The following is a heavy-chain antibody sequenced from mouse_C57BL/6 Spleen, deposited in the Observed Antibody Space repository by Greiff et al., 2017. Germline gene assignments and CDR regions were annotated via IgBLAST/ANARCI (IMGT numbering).Heavy chain of an antibody. Sequence: QVQLKQSGPELVKPGASVKISCKASGYAFSSSWMNWVKQRPGKGLEWIGRIYPGDGDTNYNGKFKGKATLTADKSSSTAYMQLSSLTSEDSAVYCCARKGLRDYFDYWGQGTTLTVSS. D-gene: IGHD3-1*01. V-gene: IGHV1-82*01. CDR1: GYAFSSSW. CDR2: IYPGDGDT. CDR3: ARKGLRDYFDY. J-gene: IGHJ2*01.